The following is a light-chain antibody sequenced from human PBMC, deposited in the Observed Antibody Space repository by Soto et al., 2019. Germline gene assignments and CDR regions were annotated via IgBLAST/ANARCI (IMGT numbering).Light chain of an antibody. V-gene: IGKV3-15*01. CDR3: QQYNTWPPVT. Sequence: EIVMTQSPATLSVSPGERTTLSCRASQSVSSNLAWYQHKPGQAPRLLIYGASTRATGIPARFSGSGSGTEFTLTISSLQSEDFAVYYCQQYNTWPPVTFGGGTKVEIK. CDR1: QSVSSN. CDR2: GAS. J-gene: IGKJ4*01.